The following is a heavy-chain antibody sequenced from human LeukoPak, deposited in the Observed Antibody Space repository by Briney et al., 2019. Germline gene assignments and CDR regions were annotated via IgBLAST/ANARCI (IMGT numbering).Heavy chain of an antibody. CDR3: ARDGTLRFLEWLDY. CDR1: GYTFTGYY. D-gene: IGHD3-3*01. Sequence: ASVKVSCKASGYTFTGYYMHWVRRAPGQGLEWMGWINPNSGGTNYAQKFQGRVTMTRDTSISTAYMELSRLRSDDTAVYYCARDGTLRFLEWLDYWGQGTLVTVSS. CDR2: INPNSGGT. J-gene: IGHJ4*02. V-gene: IGHV1-2*02.